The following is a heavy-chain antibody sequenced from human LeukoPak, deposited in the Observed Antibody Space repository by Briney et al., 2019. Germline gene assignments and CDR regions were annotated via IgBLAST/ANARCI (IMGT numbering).Heavy chain of an antibody. J-gene: IGHJ4*02. Sequence: GGSLRLSCAASGFTFSSYAMSWIRQAPGKGLEWVSAISGSGGSTYYADSVKGRFTISRDNSKNTLYLQMNSLRAEDTAVYYCAKFRRDATYYFDYWGQGTLVTVSS. D-gene: IGHD2-15*01. CDR3: AKFRRDATYYFDY. CDR1: GFTFSSYA. CDR2: ISGSGGST. V-gene: IGHV3-23*01.